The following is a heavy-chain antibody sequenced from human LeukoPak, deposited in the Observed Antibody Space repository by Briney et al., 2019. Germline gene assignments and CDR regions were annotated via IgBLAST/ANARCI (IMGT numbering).Heavy chain of an antibody. V-gene: IGHV1-69*05. CDR1: GGTFSSYA. CDR2: IIPIFGTA. J-gene: IGHJ6*03. CDR3: ARVQELGGWGYYYYYMDV. D-gene: IGHD6-19*01. Sequence: ASVKVSCKASGGTFSSYAISWVRQAPGQGLEWMGGIIPIFGTANYAQKFQGRVTITTDESTSTAYMELSSLRSEDTAVYYCARVQELGGWGYYYYYMDVWGKGTTVTVSS.